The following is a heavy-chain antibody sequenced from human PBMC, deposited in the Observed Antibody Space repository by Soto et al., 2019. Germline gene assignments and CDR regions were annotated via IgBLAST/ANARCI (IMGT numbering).Heavy chain of an antibody. D-gene: IGHD3-10*01. CDR3: AKDGGGLLY. Sequence: HPGGSLRLSCAASGFTFSSYGMHWVRQAPGKGLEWVAVISYDGSNKYYADSVKGRFTISRDNSKNTLYLQMNSLRAEDTAVYYCAKDGGGLLYWGQGTLVTVSS. CDR1: GFTFSSYG. V-gene: IGHV3-30*18. J-gene: IGHJ4*02. CDR2: ISYDGSNK.